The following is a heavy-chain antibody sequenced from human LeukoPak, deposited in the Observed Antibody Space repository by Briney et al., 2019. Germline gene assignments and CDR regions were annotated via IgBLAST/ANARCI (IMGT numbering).Heavy chain of an antibody. V-gene: IGHV3-13*01. CDR1: GFTFIDYD. D-gene: IGHD6-19*01. CDR3: ARGGIQVSGIDEFDY. Sequence: GGSLRLSCAASGFTFIDYDMHWVRQVIGKGLEWVSAIKGRFTISRENAESSLYLQMNSLRAEDTAVYYCARGGIQVSGIDEFDYWGQETLVTVSS. J-gene: IGHJ4*02. CDR2: I.